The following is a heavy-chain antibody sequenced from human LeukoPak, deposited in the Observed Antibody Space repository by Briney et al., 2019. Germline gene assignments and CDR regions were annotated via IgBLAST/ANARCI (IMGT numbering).Heavy chain of an antibody. Sequence: GGSLRLSCAASGFTFSGSAMHWVRQASGKGLEWVGRIRSKANSYATAYAASVKGRFTISRDDSKNTAYLQMNSLKTGDTAVYYCTTFGKDVDYWGQGTLVTVSS. CDR1: GFTFSGSA. CDR3: TTFGKDVDY. CDR2: IRSKANSYAT. D-gene: IGHD3-10*01. J-gene: IGHJ4*02. V-gene: IGHV3-73*01.